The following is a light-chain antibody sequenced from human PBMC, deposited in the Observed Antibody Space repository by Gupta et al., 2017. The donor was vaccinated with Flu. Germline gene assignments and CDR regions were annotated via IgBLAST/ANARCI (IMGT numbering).Light chain of an antibody. V-gene: IGKV3-11*01. J-gene: IGKJ1*01. CDR2: DAS. CDR1: RSVSSH. Sequence: PATLSLSPGERATLSCRASRSVSSHLAWYQQKPGQAPRLLIYDASNRATGIPARISGSGSGTDFTLTISSLEPEDFAVYYCQQRSSWPKTFGQGTKVEIK. CDR3: QQRSSWPKT.